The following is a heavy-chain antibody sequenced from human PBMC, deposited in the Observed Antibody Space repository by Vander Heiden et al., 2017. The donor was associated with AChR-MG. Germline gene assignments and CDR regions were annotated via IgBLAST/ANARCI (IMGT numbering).Heavy chain of an antibody. CDR3: ARAMVRGVIVIDAFDI. J-gene: IGHJ3*02. CDR1: GYTFTGYY. D-gene: IGHD3-10*01. CDR2: INPNSGGT. V-gene: IGHV1-2*02. Sequence: QVQLVQSGAEVKKPGASVKVSCKASGYTFTGYYMHWVRQAPGQGLEWMGWINPNSGGTNYAQKFQGRVTMTRDTSISTAYMELSRLRSDDTAVYYCARAMVRGVIVIDAFDIWGQGTMVTVSS.